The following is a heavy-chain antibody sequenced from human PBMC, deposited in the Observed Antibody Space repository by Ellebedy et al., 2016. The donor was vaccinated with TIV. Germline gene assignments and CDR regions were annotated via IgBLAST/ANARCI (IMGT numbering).Heavy chain of an antibody. V-gene: IGHV1-69*06. CDR3: ARDPYLYHGVDV. J-gene: IGHJ6*02. CDR1: GGTFSIYS. CDR2: INPVFGTA. Sequence: SVKVSCXPSGGTFSIYSINWVRQAPGQGLDWMGGINPVFGTANYAQKFQDRVTITADKSTSTVYMELTSLRSDDTAVYYCARDPYLYHGVDVWGQGTAVTVSS.